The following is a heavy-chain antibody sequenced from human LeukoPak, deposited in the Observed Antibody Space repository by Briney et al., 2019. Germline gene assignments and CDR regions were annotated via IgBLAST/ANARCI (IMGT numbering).Heavy chain of an antibody. D-gene: IGHD3-9*01. CDR1: GFTFSSYA. CDR2: ISGSGGST. J-gene: IGHJ4*02. CDR3: ARVLGVKHYDIQPGQLEVNY. Sequence: GGSLRLSCAASGFTFSSYAMSWVRQAPGKGLEWVSAISGSGGSTYYADSVKGRFTISRDNSKNTLYLQMNSLRAEDTAVYYCARVLGVKHYDIQPGQLEVNYWGQGTLVTVSS. V-gene: IGHV3-23*01.